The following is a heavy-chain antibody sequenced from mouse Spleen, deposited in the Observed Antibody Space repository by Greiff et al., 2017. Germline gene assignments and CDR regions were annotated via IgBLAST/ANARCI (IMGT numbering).Heavy chain of an antibody. J-gene: IGHJ1*01. CDR3: ARNRYDGNWYFDV. CDR2: SRNKANDYTT. Sequence: EVHLVESGGGLVQRGGSLRLSCATSGFTLSDFYMEWVRQPPGKRLEWIAASRNKANDYTTEYSASVKGRFIVSRDTSQSILYLQMNALRAEDTAIYYCARNRYDGNWYFDVWGAGTTVTVSS. CDR1: GFTLSDFY. V-gene: IGHV7-1*02. D-gene: IGHD2-14*01.